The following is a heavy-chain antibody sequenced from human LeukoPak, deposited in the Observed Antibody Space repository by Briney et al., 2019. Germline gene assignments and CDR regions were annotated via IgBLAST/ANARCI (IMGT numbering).Heavy chain of an antibody. J-gene: IGHJ4*02. CDR3: AKETPGSKFTYYFDY. CDR2: IRYNGSNT. CDR1: GFTFSSYG. V-gene: IGHV3-30*02. Sequence: GGSLRLSCAASGFTFSSYGMHWVRQAPGKGLEWVAFIRYNGSNTYYADSVKGRFTISRDNSKNTLYLQMNSLRAEDTAVYYCAKETPGSKFTYYFDYWGQGTLVTVSS.